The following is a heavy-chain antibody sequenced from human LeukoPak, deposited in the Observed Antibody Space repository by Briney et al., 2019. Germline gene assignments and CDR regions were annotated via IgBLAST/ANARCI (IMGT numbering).Heavy chain of an antibody. CDR1: GDSINSISYY. D-gene: IGHD4-11*01. V-gene: IGHV4-39*07. J-gene: IGHJ3*02. CDR3: ARESAPDYSAFDI. CDR2: IYNSESI. Sequence: SETLSLTCSVSGDSINSISYYWVWIRQPPGKGLEWIGSIYNSESIYSRPSLRSRVTISLDTSKNQFSLKLSSVTAADTALYYCARESAPDYSAFDIWGQGTMVAVSS.